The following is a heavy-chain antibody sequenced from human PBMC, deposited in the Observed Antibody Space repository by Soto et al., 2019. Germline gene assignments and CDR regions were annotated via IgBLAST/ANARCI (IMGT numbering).Heavy chain of an antibody. D-gene: IGHD2-2*01. CDR3: ARVGKYQLPLDY. CDR1: GGSISSYY. J-gene: IGHJ4*02. V-gene: IGHV4-59*01. Sequence: AETLSLTCAVHGGSISSYYWSWIRQPPGKGLEWIGYIYYSGSTNYNPSLKSRVTISVDTSKNQFSLKLSSVTAADTAVYYCARVGKYQLPLDYWGQGTLVTVSS. CDR2: IYYSGST.